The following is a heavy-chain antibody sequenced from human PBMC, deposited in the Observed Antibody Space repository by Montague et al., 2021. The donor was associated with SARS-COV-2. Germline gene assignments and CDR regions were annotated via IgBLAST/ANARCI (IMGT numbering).Heavy chain of an antibody. CDR3: WRSSGP. CDR2: IGGTTGYI. J-gene: IGHJ6*04. CDR1: GFTFSTYT. Sequence: SLRLSCAASGFTFSTYTMNWVRQAPGKGLEWVSSIGGTTGYIYYADSVKGRFTISRDNAKNALYLQMNSLRADDTAVYYCWRSSGPWGKGTTVTVSS. D-gene: IGHD3-22*01. V-gene: IGHV3-21*01.